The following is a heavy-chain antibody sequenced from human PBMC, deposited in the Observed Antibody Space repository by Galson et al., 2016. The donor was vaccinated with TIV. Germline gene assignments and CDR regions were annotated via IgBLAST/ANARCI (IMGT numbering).Heavy chain of an antibody. D-gene: IGHD3-22*01. V-gene: IGHV2-70*11. CDR1: GFSLSTSGMY. Sequence: PALVKPTQTLTLTCTFSGFSLSTSGMYVTWIRQPPGKALEWLARIDWDDDTYYSTSLKTRLTISKDTSKNQVVLTMTNMDPVDTATYYCARTLYSESSGWYPDYWGQGTLVTVSS. CDR2: IDWDDDT. J-gene: IGHJ4*02. CDR3: ARTLYSESSGWYPDY.